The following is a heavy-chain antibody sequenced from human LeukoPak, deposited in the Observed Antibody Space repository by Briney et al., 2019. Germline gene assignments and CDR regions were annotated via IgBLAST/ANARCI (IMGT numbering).Heavy chain of an antibody. Sequence: SGTLSLTCAVSGGSISSSNWWSWVRQPPGKGLEWIGEIYHSGSANYNPSLKSRVTISVDTSKNQFSPKLSSVTAADTAVYYCARRYSSSWYPTSDYFQHWGQGTLVTVSS. D-gene: IGHD6-13*01. V-gene: IGHV4-4*02. J-gene: IGHJ1*01. CDR1: GGSISSSNW. CDR2: IYHSGSA. CDR3: ARRYSSSWYPTSDYFQH.